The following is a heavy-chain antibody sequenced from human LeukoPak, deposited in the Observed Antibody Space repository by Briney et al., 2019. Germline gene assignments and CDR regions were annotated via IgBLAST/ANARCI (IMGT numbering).Heavy chain of an antibody. D-gene: IGHD6-19*01. CDR1: GDTFTGYY. J-gene: IGHJ5*02. CDR2: INPNSGGT. Sequence: ASVKVSCKASGDTFTGYYMHWVRQAPGQGLEWMGWINPNSGGTNYAQKFQGRVTMTRDTSISTAYMELSRLRSDDTAVYYRTRDGRRALAGINWFDPWGQGTLVTVSS. V-gene: IGHV1-2*02. CDR3: TRDGRRALAGINWFDP.